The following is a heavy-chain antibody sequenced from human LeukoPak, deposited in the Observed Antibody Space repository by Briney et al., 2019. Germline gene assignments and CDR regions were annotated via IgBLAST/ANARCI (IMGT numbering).Heavy chain of an antibody. V-gene: IGHV3-30*07. J-gene: IGHJ5*02. CDR1: GFTFSSYA. CDR3: ARDAVAAAGTVRYNWFDP. CDR2: ISYDGSNK. D-gene: IGHD6-13*01. Sequence: GGSLRLSCAASGFTFSSYAMHWVRQAPGKGLEWVAVISYDGSNKYYADSVKGRFTISRDNSKNTLYLQMNSLRAEDTAVYYCARDAVAAAGTVRYNWFDPWGQGTLVTVSS.